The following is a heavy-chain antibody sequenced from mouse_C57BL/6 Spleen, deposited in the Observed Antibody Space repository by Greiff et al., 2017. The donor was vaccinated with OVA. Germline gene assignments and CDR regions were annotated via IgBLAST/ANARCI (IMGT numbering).Heavy chain of an antibody. CDR3: ANFYYGSSYGYFDV. J-gene: IGHJ1*03. D-gene: IGHD1-1*01. Sequence: VKLQQPGAELVKPGASVKMSCKASGYTFTSYWITWVKQRPGQGLEWIGDIYPGSGSTNYNEKFKSKATLTVDTSSSTAYMQLSSLTSEDSAVYYCANFYYGSSYGYFDVWGTGTTVTVSS. CDR1: GYTFTSYW. V-gene: IGHV1-55*01. CDR2: IYPGSGST.